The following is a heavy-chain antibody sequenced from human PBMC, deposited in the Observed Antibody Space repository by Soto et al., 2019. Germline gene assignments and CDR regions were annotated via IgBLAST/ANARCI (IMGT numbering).Heavy chain of an antibody. CDR2: IKHDTSEA. D-gene: IGHD3-16*02. J-gene: IGHJ4*02. V-gene: IGHV3-7*03. CDR3: ARDGLLFSGPYRPSRFDY. CDR1: GFKFSDYW. Sequence: GGSLRLSCAASGFKFSDYWMSWVRQAPGKGLEWVGNIKHDTSEAHYADSVEGRFTITRDNIKNFFFLQMNGLRSDDTASYYCARDGLLFSGPYRPSRFDYWGLGTLVTVSS.